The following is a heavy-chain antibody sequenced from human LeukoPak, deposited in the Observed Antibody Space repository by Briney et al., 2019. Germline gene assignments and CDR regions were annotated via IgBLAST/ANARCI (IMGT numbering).Heavy chain of an antibody. CDR3: ARHRSYYYGSGTYYYDASDI. Sequence: GESLKISWKDSGYSFTSYWIGWVRQMPGKGLEWMGIIYPGDSDTRYSPSFQGQVTISADKSISTAYLQWSSLKASDTAMYYCARHRSYYYGSGTYYYDASDIWGQGTMVTVSS. CDR2: IYPGDSDT. CDR1: GYSFTSYW. J-gene: IGHJ3*02. V-gene: IGHV5-51*01. D-gene: IGHD3-10*01.